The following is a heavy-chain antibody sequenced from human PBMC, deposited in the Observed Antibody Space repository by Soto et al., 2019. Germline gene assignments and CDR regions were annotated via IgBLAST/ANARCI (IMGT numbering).Heavy chain of an antibody. CDR2: INPNSGGT. CDR1: GYTSTDYY. V-gene: IGHV1-2*02. J-gene: IGHJ6*02. CDR3: ARDQSPSSGWPGMDV. Sequence: QVQLVQSGAEVKKPGASVKVSCKASGYTSTDYYMHWVRQAPGQGLEWMGWINPNSGGTNYAQKFQGRVTMTRDTSISTAYMDLNRLRSDDTAVYYCARDQSPSSGWPGMDVWGQGTTVTVSS. D-gene: IGHD6-19*01.